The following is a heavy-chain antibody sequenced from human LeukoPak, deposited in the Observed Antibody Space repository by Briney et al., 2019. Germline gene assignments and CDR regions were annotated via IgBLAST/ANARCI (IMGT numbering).Heavy chain of an antibody. Sequence: GSLRLSCAASGFTFSSYAITWVRQAPGKGLEWIGEINHSGSTNYNPSLKSRVTISVDTSKNQFSLKLSSVTAADTAVYYCARHVRIAVAGTEVPGYMDVWGKGTTVTISS. CDR1: GFTFSSYA. J-gene: IGHJ6*03. V-gene: IGHV4-34*01. CDR3: ARHVRIAVAGTEVPGYMDV. CDR2: INHSGST. D-gene: IGHD6-19*01.